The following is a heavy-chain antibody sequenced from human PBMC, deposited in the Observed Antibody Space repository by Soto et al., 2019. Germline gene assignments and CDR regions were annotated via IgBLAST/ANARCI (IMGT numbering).Heavy chain of an antibody. CDR3: ASMIGDPVLSFDS. CDR2: IFYSGST. CDR1: GGSISSCY. J-gene: IGHJ5*01. D-gene: IGHD3-10*02. V-gene: IGHV4-59*01. Sequence: QVQLQESGPGLVKPSETLSLTCAVSGGSISSCYWSWIRQPPGKGLEWIGFIFYSGSTSYNPSLKSRVTISIDTSDYQFSLKLNSVTAADTAVYYCASMIGDPVLSFDSWGQGTLVAVSS.